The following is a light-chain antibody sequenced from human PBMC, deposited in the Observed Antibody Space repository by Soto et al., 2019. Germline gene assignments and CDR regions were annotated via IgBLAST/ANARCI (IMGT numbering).Light chain of an antibody. Sequence: DIQMTQSPSPLSASVGDRVSLTCRASQRISCWLAWDQQKPGKAPKLLIYKESSLESGVPSRFSGSGSGTEFTLTISSLQPDDFATYFCQQYNSYAGYTFGQGPKLEIK. V-gene: IGKV1-5*03. CDR3: QQYNSYAGYT. J-gene: IGKJ2*01. CDR2: KES. CDR1: QRISCW.